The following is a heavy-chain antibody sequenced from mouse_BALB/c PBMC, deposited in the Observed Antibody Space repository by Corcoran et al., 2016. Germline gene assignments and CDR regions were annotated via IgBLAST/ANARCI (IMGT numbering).Heavy chain of an antibody. CDR2: IWWDDDK. V-gene: IGHV8-8*01. D-gene: IGHD1-1*01. Sequence: QVTLKESGPRILKPSQTLSLTCSFSGFSLSTSGMGVGWIRQPSGKGLEWLAHIWWDDDKYYNPSPKSQLTISKDTSRNQVFLKITSVDTSDTATYYCARRTYDFAMDYWGQGTSVTVSS. CDR1: GFSLSTSGMG. J-gene: IGHJ4*01. CDR3: ARRTYDFAMDY.